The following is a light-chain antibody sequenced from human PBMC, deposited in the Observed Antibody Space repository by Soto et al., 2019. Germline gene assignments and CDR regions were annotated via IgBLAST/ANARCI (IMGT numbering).Light chain of an antibody. CDR2: EVS. CDR3: SSFTNTTTRYA. J-gene: IGLJ1*01. CDR1: SSDVGGYNY. V-gene: IGLV2-14*01. Sequence: QSVLTQPASACGSPGQSVTISWTGTSSDVGGYNYVSWFQHHPGKATKLIIYEVSYRPSGVSNRFSGSKSGDTASLTISGLQAEDEADYYCSSFTNTTTRYAFGTGTKVTVL.